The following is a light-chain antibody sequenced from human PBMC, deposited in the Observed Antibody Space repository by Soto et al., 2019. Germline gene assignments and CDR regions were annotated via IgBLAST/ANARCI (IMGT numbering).Light chain of an antibody. V-gene: IGKV3-20*01. CDR2: GAF. CDR1: PSVTNY. Sequence: EIVLTQSPATLSLSPGERATLSCRASPSVTNYLAWYQQKPGQAPRLVIYGAFNRATGIPDRFSGSGSGTDFTLTISRLEPEDFAVYCCQQYGSSPRTFGQGTKVDIK. CDR3: QQYGSSPRT. J-gene: IGKJ1*01.